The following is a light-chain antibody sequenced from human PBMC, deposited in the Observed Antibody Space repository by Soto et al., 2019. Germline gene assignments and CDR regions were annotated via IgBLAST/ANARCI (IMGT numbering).Light chain of an antibody. Sequence: EIVLTQSPATLSLSPGERATLSCRASQSVSSYLAWYQQKPGQAPRLLIYDASNRATGIPARFSGSGSGTDFTLTISSLEPEDSALYYCQQRSNWRLTFGRGTKVEIK. CDR2: DAS. J-gene: IGKJ4*01. CDR1: QSVSSY. V-gene: IGKV3-11*01. CDR3: QQRSNWRLT.